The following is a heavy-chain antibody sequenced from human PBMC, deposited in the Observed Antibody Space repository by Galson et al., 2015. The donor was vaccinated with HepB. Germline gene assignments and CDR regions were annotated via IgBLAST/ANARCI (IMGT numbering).Heavy chain of an antibody. D-gene: IGHD5-24*01. CDR2: ISFSGDST. CDR1: GFTFSSYA. J-gene: IGHJ3*02. CDR3: AKGWSEGYNYLAFDI. V-gene: IGHV3-23*01. Sequence: SLRLSCAVSGFTFSSYAKSWVRQAPGKGLEWVSTISFSGDSTYYADSVKGRFTMSRDNSKNTLYLQMNSLRAEDTAVYYCAKGWSEGYNYLAFDIWGQGTVVTVSS.